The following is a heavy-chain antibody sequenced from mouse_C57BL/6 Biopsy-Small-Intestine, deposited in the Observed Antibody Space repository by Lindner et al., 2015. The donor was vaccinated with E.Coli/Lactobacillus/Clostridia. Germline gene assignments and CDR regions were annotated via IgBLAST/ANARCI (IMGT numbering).Heavy chain of an antibody. D-gene: IGHD2-4*01. Sequence: VQLQESGPELVKPGASVKISCKASGYAFSSSWMNWVKQRPGKGLEWIGRIYPGDGDTNYNGKFKGKATLTADESSSTAYMQLSSLTSEDSAVYFCARSYDYYFDYWGQGTTLTVSS. V-gene: IGHV1-82*01. CDR3: ARSYDYYFDY. CDR2: IYPGDGDT. J-gene: IGHJ2*01. CDR1: GYAFSSSW.